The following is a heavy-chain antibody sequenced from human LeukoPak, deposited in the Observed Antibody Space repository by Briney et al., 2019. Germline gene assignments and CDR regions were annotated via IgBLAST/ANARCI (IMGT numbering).Heavy chain of an antibody. Sequence: GGSLRLSCAASGFTFSNYDMHWVRQAPGKGLEWVTFIRYDGTNKYYADSVKGRFTISRDNSKNTLYLQMNSLRPEDTAVYYCAKEELDASMAMGFDYWGQGTLVTVSS. V-gene: IGHV3-30*02. J-gene: IGHJ4*02. CDR3: AKEELDASMAMGFDY. CDR2: IRYDGTNK. CDR1: GFTFSNYD. D-gene: IGHD5-18*01.